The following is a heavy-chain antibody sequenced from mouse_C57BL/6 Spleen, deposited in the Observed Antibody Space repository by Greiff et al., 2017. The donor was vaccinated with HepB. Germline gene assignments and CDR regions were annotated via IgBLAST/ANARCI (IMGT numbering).Heavy chain of an antibody. CDR1: GYTFTSYW. CDR2: IDPSDSYT. Sequence: QVQLQQPGAELVRPGTSVKLSCKASGYTFTSYWMHWVKQRPGQGLEWIGVIDPSDSYTNYNQKFKGKATLTVDTSSSTAYMQLSSLTSEDSAVYYCARWVGRGYFDYWGQGTTLTVSS. D-gene: IGHD4-1*01. V-gene: IGHV1-59*01. CDR3: ARWVGRGYFDY. J-gene: IGHJ2*01.